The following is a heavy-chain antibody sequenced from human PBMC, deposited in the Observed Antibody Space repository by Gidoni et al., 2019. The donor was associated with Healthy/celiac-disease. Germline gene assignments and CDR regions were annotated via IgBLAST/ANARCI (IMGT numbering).Heavy chain of an antibody. CDR3: ARAAAGLDY. Sequence: QVQLQESGPGLVKPSETLSLTCTVSGGSISSYYWSWIRQPPGKGLEWIGYIYYRGSPNYNPSLKSRVTISVDTSKNQFSLKLSSVTAADTAVYYCARAAAGLDYWGQGTLVTVSS. J-gene: IGHJ4*02. V-gene: IGHV4-59*01. CDR2: IYYRGSP. CDR1: GGSISSYY. D-gene: IGHD6-13*01.